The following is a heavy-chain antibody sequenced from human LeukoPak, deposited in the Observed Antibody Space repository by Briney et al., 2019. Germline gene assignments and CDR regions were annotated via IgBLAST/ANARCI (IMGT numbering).Heavy chain of an antibody. D-gene: IGHD3-22*01. Sequence: GGSLRLSCAASGFTFSDYWMTWVRQAPGKGLEWVANIKQDGSKKYYVDSVKGRFTISRDNAKNSVYLQMNSLRVEDTAVYYCAKDPGYDSSGYYSHYWGQGTLVTVSS. CDR2: IKQDGSKK. J-gene: IGHJ4*02. V-gene: IGHV3-7*01. CDR1: GFTFSDYW. CDR3: AKDPGYDSSGYYSHY.